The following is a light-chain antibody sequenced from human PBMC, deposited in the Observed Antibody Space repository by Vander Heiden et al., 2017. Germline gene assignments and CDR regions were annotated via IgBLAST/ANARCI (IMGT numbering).Light chain of an antibody. J-gene: IGKJ5*01. V-gene: IGKV2-28*01. Sequence: DSVMTQSPLSLPVTPGEPASISCRSSQSLLHSNGYNYLDWYLQKPGQSPQLLIYLDSNRASGVPDRFSGSGSGTDFTLKISRVEAEDVGVYYCMQALQTRITFGQGTRLEIK. CDR3: MQALQTRIT. CDR2: LDS. CDR1: QSLLHSNGYNY.